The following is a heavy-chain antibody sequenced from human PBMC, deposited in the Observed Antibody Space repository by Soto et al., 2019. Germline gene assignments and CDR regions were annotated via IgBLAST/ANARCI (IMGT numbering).Heavy chain of an antibody. CDR2: IWYDGSNK. D-gene: IGHD3-22*01. J-gene: IGHJ3*02. V-gene: IGHV3-33*01. CDR1: GFTFSSYG. CDR3: ARDYDSSFPPVGDAFDI. Sequence: ESGGGVVQPGRSLRLSCAASGFTFSSYGMHWVRQAPGKGLEWVAVIWYDGSNKYYADSVKGRFTISRDNSKNTLYLQMNSLRAEDTAVYYCARDYDSSFPPVGDAFDIWGQGTMVTVSS.